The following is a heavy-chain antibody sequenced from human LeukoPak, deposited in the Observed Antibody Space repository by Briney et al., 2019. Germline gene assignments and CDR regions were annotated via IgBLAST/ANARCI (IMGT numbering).Heavy chain of an antibody. J-gene: IGHJ3*02. CDR3: NGELRAFDI. CDR1: GFTVSSNY. CDR2: ISGSGGST. Sequence: GGSLRLSCAASGFTVSSNYMSWVRQAPGKGLEWVSAISGSGGSTYYADSVKGRFTISRDNSKNTLYLQMNSLRAEDTAVYYCNGELRAFDIWGQGTMVTVSS. V-gene: IGHV3-23*01. D-gene: IGHD4-17*01.